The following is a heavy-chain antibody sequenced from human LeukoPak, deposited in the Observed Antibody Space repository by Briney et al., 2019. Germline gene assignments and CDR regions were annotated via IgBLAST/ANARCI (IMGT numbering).Heavy chain of an antibody. CDR3: AKASIAAAGPFY. D-gene: IGHD6-13*01. CDR2: ISGSGGST. Sequence: QTGGSLRLSCAASGFTFSSYAMSWVRQAPGKGLERVSAISGSGGSTYYADSVKGRFTISRDNSKNTLYLQMNSLRAEDTAVYYCAKASIAAAGPFYWGQGTLVTVSS. V-gene: IGHV3-23*01. J-gene: IGHJ4*02. CDR1: GFTFSSYA.